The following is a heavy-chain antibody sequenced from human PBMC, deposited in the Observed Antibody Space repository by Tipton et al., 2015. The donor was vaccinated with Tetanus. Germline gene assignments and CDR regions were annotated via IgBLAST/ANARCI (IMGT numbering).Heavy chain of an antibody. CDR3: ASFEVRGVPDYYYGMDV. CDR2: INHSGST. J-gene: IGHJ6*02. CDR1: GGSFSGYY. D-gene: IGHD3-10*01. V-gene: IGHV4-34*01. Sequence: TLSLTCAVYGGSFSGYYWSWIRQPPGKGLEWIGEINHSGSTNYNPSLKSRVTISVDTSKNQFSLKLSSVTAADTAVYYCASFEVRGVPDYYYGMDVWGQGP.